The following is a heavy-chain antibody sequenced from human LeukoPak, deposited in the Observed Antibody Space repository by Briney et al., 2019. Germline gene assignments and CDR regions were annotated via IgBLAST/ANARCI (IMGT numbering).Heavy chain of an antibody. Sequence: SETLSLTCTVSGGSISSSSYYWGWIRQPPGKGLVWIGSIYYSGSTYYNPSLKSRVTISVDTSKNQFSLKLSSVTAADTAVYYCARPKGDSSSSSAFDIWGQGTMVTVSS. J-gene: IGHJ3*02. V-gene: IGHV4-39*01. CDR3: ARPKGDSSSSSAFDI. D-gene: IGHD6-6*01. CDR1: GGSISSSSYY. CDR2: IYYSGST.